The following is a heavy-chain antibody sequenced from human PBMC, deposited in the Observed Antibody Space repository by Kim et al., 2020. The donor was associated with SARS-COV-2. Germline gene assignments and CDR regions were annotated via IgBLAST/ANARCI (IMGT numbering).Heavy chain of an antibody. Sequence: SQTLSLTCAISGDSVSNTDAAWNWVRQSPSRGLEWLGKTFYRTKWYNEYTGSMKSRITITSDTSKNEFSLQLNSVTPDDTAVYYCIRGRSPAAGVFDYWGQGTLVTVSS. CDR1: GDSVSNTDAA. J-gene: IGHJ4*02. V-gene: IGHV6-1*01. CDR2: TFYRTKWYN. D-gene: IGHD6-25*01. CDR3: IRGRSPAAGVFDY.